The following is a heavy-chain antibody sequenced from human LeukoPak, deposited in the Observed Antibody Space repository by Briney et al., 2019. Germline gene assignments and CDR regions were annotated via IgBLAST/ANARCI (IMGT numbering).Heavy chain of an antibody. D-gene: IGHD2-21*02. CDR1: GYTFTSYD. J-gene: IGHJ4*02. CDR3: ARVDVVTTVFDY. Sequence: GASVKVSCKASGYTFTSYDINWVRQAPGQGLEWMGWINTKTGKATYAQGFAGRSVFSLDSSVNTAYLQINSLKTEDTAVYYCARVDVVTTVFDYWGQGTLVTVSS. CDR2: INTKTGKA. V-gene: IGHV7-4-1*02.